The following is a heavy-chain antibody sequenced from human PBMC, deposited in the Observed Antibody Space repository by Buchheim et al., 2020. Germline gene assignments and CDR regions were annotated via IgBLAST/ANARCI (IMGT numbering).Heavy chain of an antibody. D-gene: IGHD6-13*01. V-gene: IGHV3-7*01. J-gene: IGHJ6*02. CDR2: IKQDGSEK. CDR3: ASHGPRVIAVAGNQDYYYGMDV. CDR1: GFTFSSYW. Sequence: EVQLVESGGGLVQPGGSLRLSCAASGFTFSSYWMSWVRQAPGKGLEWVANIKQDGSEKYYVDSVKGRFTISRDNAKNSLYLEMNGLRDEDTAVYYCASHGPRVIAVAGNQDYYYGMDVWGQGTT.